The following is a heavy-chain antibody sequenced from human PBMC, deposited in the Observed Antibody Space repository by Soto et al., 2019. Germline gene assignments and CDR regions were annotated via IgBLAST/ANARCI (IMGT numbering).Heavy chain of an antibody. D-gene: IGHD1-20*01. CDR1: GYTFTGYY. Sequence: ASVKVSCKASGYTFTGYYMHWVRQAPGQGLEWMGWINPNSGGTNYAQKFQGWVTMTRDTSISTAYMELSRLRSDDTAVYYCARDRGYNWSHYGMDVWGHGTTATVSS. J-gene: IGHJ6*02. V-gene: IGHV1-2*04. CDR3: ARDRGYNWSHYGMDV. CDR2: INPNSGGT.